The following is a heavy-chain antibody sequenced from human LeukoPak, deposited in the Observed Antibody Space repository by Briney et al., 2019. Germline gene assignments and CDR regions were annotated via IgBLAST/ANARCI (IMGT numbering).Heavy chain of an antibody. Sequence: SETLSLTCTVSGGSISSYYWSWIRRPPGKGLEWIGCIYYSGITYYNPSLKSRVTISVDASKNQFSLKLTSVTAADTAVYYCARLSSGYDPLNWFDPWGQGTWVSVSS. CDR1: GGSISSYY. V-gene: IGHV4-59*08. J-gene: IGHJ5*02. CDR2: IYYSGIT. CDR3: ARLSSGYDPLNWFDP. D-gene: IGHD5-12*01.